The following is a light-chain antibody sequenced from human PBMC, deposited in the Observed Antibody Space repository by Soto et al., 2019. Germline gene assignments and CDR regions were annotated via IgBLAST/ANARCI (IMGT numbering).Light chain of an antibody. CDR1: QSFRGL. CDR2: DAY. CDR3: QQRSSWHT. V-gene: IGKV3-11*01. Sequence: VVSTYSPVPLSLSPGERATLSCRASQSFRGLLARYQPKPGQAPRLLIYDAYNRATRIPPRFSGSGSGTDFTLTISSLEPEDSAVYHWQQRSSWHTFGQGTKVDIK. J-gene: IGKJ1*01.